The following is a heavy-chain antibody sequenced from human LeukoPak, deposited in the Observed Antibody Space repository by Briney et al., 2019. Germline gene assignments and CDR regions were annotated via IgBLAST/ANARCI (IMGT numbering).Heavy chain of an antibody. V-gene: IGHV3-49*03. J-gene: IGHJ4*02. CDR3: TRPTPPTSVLLWFGY. D-gene: IGHD3-10*01. CDR1: GFTFGDYA. CDR2: IRSKAYGGTT. Sequence: PGGSLRLSCTASGFTFGDYAMSWFRQAPGKGLEWVGFIRSKAYGGTTEYAASVKGRFTISRDDSKSIAYLQMNSLKTEDTAVYYCTRPTPPTSVLLWFGYWGQGTLVTVSS.